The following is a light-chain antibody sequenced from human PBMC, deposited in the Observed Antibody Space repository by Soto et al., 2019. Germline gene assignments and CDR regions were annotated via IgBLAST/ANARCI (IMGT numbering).Light chain of an antibody. V-gene: IGLV2-14*02. Sequence: QSALTQPASVSGSPEQSITISCTGTSSDVGAYNLVSWYQQHPGKAPRLIIYEGSKRPSGISHRFSGSKSDNTASLTISGLRAEDEAHYYCSSYTADMTYVFGTGTKVTVL. CDR3: SSYTADMTYV. CDR1: SSDVGAYNL. J-gene: IGLJ1*01. CDR2: EGS.